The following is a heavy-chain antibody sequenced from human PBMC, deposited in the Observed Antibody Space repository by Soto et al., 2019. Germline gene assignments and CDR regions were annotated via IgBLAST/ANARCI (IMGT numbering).Heavy chain of an antibody. D-gene: IGHD3-9*01. CDR1: GFTFSSYS. Sequence: EVQLVESGGGLVKPGGSLRLSCAASGFTFSSYSMNWVRQAPGKGLEWVSSISSSSSYIYYADSVKGRFTISRDNAKNSLYLKVNSLRAEDTAVYYCARATTYYDILTGYLYYFDYWGQGTLVTVSS. V-gene: IGHV3-21*01. CDR3: ARATTYYDILTGYLYYFDY. CDR2: ISSSSSYI. J-gene: IGHJ4*02.